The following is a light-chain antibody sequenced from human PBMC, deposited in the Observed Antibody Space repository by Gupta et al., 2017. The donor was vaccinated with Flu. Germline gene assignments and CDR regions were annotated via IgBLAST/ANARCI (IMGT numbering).Light chain of an antibody. CDR2: DVT. Sequence: VTISCTGTSSDVGADDYVSWYQQQSGKAPRLIIYDVTTRPAGVPDRFSGSKSGNTASLTISGLQAEDEADYYCCSYAGSYTFYVLGTGTKVSV. V-gene: IGLV2-11*01. J-gene: IGLJ1*01. CDR1: SSDVGADDY. CDR3: CSYAGSYTFYV.